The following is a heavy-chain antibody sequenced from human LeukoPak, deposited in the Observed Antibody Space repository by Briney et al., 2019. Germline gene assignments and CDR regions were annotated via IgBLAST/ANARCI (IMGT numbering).Heavy chain of an antibody. CDR1: GFTFSSYW. CDR2: IKQDGSEK. V-gene: IGHV3-7*01. J-gene: IGHJ4*02. Sequence: GGSLRLSCAASGFTFSSYWMSWVRQAPGKGLEWVANIKQDGSEKYYVDSVKGRFTISRDNAKNSLYPQMNSLRAEDTAVYYCARDLCSGGSCSDYWGQGTLVTVSS. D-gene: IGHD2-15*01. CDR3: ARDLCSGGSCSDY.